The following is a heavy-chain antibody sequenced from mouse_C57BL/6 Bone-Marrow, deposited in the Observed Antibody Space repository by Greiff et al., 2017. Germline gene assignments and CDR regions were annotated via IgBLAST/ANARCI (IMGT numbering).Heavy chain of an antibody. CDR3: ARYYDYEVSWFAY. V-gene: IGHV1-69*01. CDR1: GYTFTSYW. J-gene: IGHJ3*01. D-gene: IGHD2-4*01. Sequence: QVQLKQPGAELVMPGASVKLSCKASGYTFTSYWMHWVKQRPGQGLEWIGEIDPSDSYTNYNQKFKGKSTLTVDTSSSTAYMQLSSLTSEDSAVYYCARYYDYEVSWFAYWGQGTLVTVSA. CDR2: IDPSDSYT.